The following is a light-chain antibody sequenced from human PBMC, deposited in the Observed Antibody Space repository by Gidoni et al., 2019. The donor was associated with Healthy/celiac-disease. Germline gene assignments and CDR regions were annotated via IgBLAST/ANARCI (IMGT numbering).Light chain of an antibody. Sequence: SSELTPDPAVSVALGQTVRITCQGDSLRSYYASWYQQKPGQAPVLVIYGKNNRPSGIPDRFSGSSSGNTASLTITGAKAEDEADYYCNSRDSSGNHWVFGGGTKLTVL. CDR2: GKN. CDR1: SLRSYY. J-gene: IGLJ3*02. V-gene: IGLV3-19*01. CDR3: NSRDSSGNHWV.